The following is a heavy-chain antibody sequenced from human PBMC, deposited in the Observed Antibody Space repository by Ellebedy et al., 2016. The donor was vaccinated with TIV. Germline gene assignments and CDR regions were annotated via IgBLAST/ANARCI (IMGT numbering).Heavy chain of an antibody. CDR1: GFTFSSYG. Sequence: GESLKISCAASGFTFSSYGMNWVRQAPGKGLEWVSSISSSSSYIYYADSVKGRFTISRDNAKNSLYLQMNSLRAEDTAVYYCARDRYGDYVFDSWGQGTLVTVSS. V-gene: IGHV3-21*01. J-gene: IGHJ5*01. CDR2: ISSSSSYI. D-gene: IGHD4-17*01. CDR3: ARDRYGDYVFDS.